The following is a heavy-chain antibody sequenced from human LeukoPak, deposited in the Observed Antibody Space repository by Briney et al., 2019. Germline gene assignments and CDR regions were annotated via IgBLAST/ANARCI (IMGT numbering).Heavy chain of an antibody. J-gene: IGHJ4*02. V-gene: IGHV1-2*06. CDR3: ARLPRSGYSYGSDY. Sequence: GASVKVSCKASGYTFTGYYMHWVRQAPGQGLEWMGRINPNSGGTNYAQKFQGRVTMTRDTSISTACMELSRLRSDDTAVYYCARLPRSGYSYGSDYWGQGTLVTVSS. CDR1: GYTFTGYY. D-gene: IGHD5-18*01. CDR2: INPNSGGT.